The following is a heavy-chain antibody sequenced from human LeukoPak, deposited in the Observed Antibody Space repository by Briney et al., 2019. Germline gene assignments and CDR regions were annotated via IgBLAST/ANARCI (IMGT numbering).Heavy chain of an antibody. CDR1: GYTFTSYG. Sequence: GVSVKVSCKASGYTFTSYGISWVRQAPGQGLEWMGWISAYNGNTNYAQKLQGRVTMTTDTSTSTAYMELRSLRSDDTAVYYCARVRDDYGDSYYFDYWGQGTLVTVSS. CDR3: ARVRDDYGDSYYFDY. V-gene: IGHV1-18*01. CDR2: ISAYNGNT. J-gene: IGHJ4*02. D-gene: IGHD4-17*01.